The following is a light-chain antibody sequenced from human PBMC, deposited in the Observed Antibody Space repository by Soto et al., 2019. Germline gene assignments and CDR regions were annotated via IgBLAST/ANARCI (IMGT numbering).Light chain of an antibody. V-gene: IGKV1-5*03. CDR3: QQYNSYSVT. Sequence: DIQMTQSPSTLSASVGDRVTITCRASQSISSWLAWYQQKPGKAPNLLIYKASSLESGVPSRFSGSGSGTEFTLTISSLQPDDFATYYCQQYNSYSVTFGQGTKVEMK. CDR2: KAS. J-gene: IGKJ1*01. CDR1: QSISSW.